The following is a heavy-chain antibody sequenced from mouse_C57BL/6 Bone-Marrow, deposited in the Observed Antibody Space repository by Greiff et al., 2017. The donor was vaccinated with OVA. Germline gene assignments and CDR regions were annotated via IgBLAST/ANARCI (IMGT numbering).Heavy chain of an antibody. Sequence: QVQLQQSGAELVKPGASVKLSCKASGYTFTEYTIHWVKQRSGQGLEWIGWFYPGSGSIKYNEKFKDKATLTAAKSSSTVCMELSRLSSEDSAVYFCARHEGGTVYFDYWGQGTTLTVSS. CDR1: GYTFTEYT. CDR2: FYPGSGSI. CDR3: ARHEGGTVYFDY. D-gene: IGHD4-1*01. J-gene: IGHJ2*01. V-gene: IGHV1-62-2*01.